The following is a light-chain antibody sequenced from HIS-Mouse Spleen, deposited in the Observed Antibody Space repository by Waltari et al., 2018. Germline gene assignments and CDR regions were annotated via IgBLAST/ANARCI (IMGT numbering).Light chain of an antibody. CDR1: SSDVGSYKL. J-gene: IGLJ2*01. CDR2: EGS. CDR3: CSYAGSSTFVV. Sequence: QSALTQPASVSGPPGQSITISCTGTSSDVGSYKLVSWYQQHPGKAPKLMIYEGSKRPSGVSNRFSGSKSGNTASLTISGLQAEDEADYYCCSYAGSSTFVVFGGGTKLTVL. V-gene: IGLV2-23*03.